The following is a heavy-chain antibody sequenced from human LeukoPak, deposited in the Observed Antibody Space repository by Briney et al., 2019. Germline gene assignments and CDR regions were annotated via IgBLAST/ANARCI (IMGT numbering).Heavy chain of an antibody. D-gene: IGHD6-19*01. J-gene: IGHJ4*02. CDR3: AREGSSGWFYSDY. CDR1: GFIFSSYW. Sequence: GGSLRLSCAASGFIFSSYWMSWVRQAPGKGLEWVANIKQDGSEKYYVDSVKGRFTISRDNAKNSLYLQMNSLRAEDTAVYYCAREGSSGWFYSDYWGQGTLVTVSS. CDR2: IKQDGSEK. V-gene: IGHV3-7*01.